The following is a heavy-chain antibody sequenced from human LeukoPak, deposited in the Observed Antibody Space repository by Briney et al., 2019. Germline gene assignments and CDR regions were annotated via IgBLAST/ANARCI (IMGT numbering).Heavy chain of an antibody. J-gene: IGHJ4*02. CDR3: ARSGLGYCSGGSCYDY. D-gene: IGHD2-15*01. V-gene: IGHV3-21*01. Sequence: AGSLRLSCAASGFTFSSYSMNWVRQAPGKGLEWVSSISSSSSYIYYADSVKGRFTISRDNAKNSLYLQMYSLRAEDTAVYYCARSGLGYCSGGSCYDYWGQGTLVTVSS. CDR2: ISSSSSYI. CDR1: GFTFSSYS.